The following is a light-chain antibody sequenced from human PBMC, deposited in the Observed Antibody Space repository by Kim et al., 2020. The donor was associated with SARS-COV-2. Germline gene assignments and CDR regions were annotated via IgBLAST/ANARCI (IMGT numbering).Light chain of an antibody. CDR1: SLRSYY. Sequence: SSELTQDPVASVALGQTVTITCQGDSLRSYYATWYHQKPRQAPVLVIYGRNTRPSGIPDRISGSASGNTASLTISGTQAADEGDFYCQSRDSGGNVVFGGGTNVTVL. J-gene: IGLJ2*01. V-gene: IGLV3-19*01. CDR3: QSRDSGGNVV. CDR2: GRN.